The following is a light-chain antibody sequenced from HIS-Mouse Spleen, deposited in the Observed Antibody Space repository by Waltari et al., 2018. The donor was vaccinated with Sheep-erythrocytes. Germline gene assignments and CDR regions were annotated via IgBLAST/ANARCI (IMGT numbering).Light chain of an antibody. Sequence: QSALTQPRSVSGSPGQSVTISCTGTSSDVCGYTYVSWYQQHPGKAPKLTIYDVSKRPSGVPDRFSGSKSGNTASLTISGLQAEDEADYYCCSYAGSYNHVFATGTKVTVL. CDR3: CSYAGSYNHV. V-gene: IGLV2-11*01. J-gene: IGLJ1*01. CDR2: DVS. CDR1: SSDVCGYTY.